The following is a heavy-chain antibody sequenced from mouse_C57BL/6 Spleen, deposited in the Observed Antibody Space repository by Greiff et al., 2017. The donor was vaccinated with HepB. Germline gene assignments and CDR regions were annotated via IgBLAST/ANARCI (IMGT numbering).Heavy chain of an antibody. V-gene: IGHV1-20*01. CDR1: GYSFTGYF. J-gene: IGHJ2*01. Sequence: VQLQQSGPELVKPGASVKISCKASGYSFTGYFMNWVMQSHGKSLEWIGRINPYNGDTFYNQKFKGKATLTVDKSSSTAHMELRSLTSEDSAVYYCARNYYGSSFDYGGQGTTLTVSS. D-gene: IGHD1-1*01. CDR3: ARNYYGSSFDY. CDR2: INPYNGDT.